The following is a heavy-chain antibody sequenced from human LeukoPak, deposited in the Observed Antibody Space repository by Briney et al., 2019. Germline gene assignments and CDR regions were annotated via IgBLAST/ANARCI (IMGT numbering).Heavy chain of an antibody. CDR2: IDTTTGNP. V-gene: IGHV7-4-1*02. J-gene: IGHJ4*02. Sequence: GSVKVSCKASGYTFTGYYMHWVRQAPGQGLEWMGNIDTTTGNPRYAQDFTGRFVFSLDTSVSTAYLQITSLKADDTAAYYCVRGTPTPGMDYWGQGTQVTVSS. CDR3: VRGTPTPGMDY. D-gene: IGHD3-10*01. CDR1: GYTFTGYY.